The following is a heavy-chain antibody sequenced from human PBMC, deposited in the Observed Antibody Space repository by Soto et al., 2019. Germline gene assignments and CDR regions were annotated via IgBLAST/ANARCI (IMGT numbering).Heavy chain of an antibody. Sequence: QVQLVQSGAEVKKPGSSVKVSCKASGGTFSSYAISWVRHAPGQGHEWMGGIIPVFGRANYAQKFQGRVTITTDESRCPACMELSRLRTEDTAVYYCASHRFVECIKSGYYYGMDVWGQGNTDTVSS. D-gene: IGHD2-8*01. CDR3: ASHRFVECIKSGYYYGMDV. CDR2: IIPVFGRA. CDR1: GGTFSSYA. J-gene: IGHJ6*02. V-gene: IGHV1-69*01.